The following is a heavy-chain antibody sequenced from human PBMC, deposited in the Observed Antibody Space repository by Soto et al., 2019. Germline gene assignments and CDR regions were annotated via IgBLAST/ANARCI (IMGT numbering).Heavy chain of an antibody. D-gene: IGHD2-15*01. Sequence: PGGSLRLSCAASGFTFSSYAMSWVRQAPGKGLEWVSTISGSGDSTYYTDSVKGRFTIPRDNSKNTLYLHMNSLSVDDTAVYYCAKGRGYCTGGSCYSDYWGQGTLVTVSS. J-gene: IGHJ4*02. V-gene: IGHV3-23*01. CDR3: AKGRGYCTGGSCYSDY. CDR1: GFTFSSYA. CDR2: ISGSGDST.